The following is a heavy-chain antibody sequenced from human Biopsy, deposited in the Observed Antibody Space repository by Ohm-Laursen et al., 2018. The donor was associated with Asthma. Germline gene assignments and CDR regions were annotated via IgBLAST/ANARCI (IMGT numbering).Heavy chain of an antibody. D-gene: IGHD5-12*01. Sequence: SSVKVSCKASGYTFSSFGISWVRQAPGQGLEWMGGLIPVLGTPDHAQMFEGRVTITADESTSTAYMELSSLSSEDTAVYYCARGYSGSDRIVYYYSGLEVWGQGTTATVSS. CDR3: ARGYSGSDRIVYYYSGLEV. J-gene: IGHJ6*02. CDR2: LIPVLGTP. CDR1: GYTFSSFG. V-gene: IGHV1-69*01.